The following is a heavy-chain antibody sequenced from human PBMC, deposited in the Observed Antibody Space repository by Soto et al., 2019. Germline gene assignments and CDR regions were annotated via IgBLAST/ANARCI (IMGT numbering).Heavy chain of an antibody. CDR1: GGTFSSYA. Sequence: ASVKVSCEACGGTFSSYAISWVRQAPGQGLEWMGGIIPIFGTANYAQKFQGRVTITADESTSTAYMELSSLRSEDTAVYYCARGVISPYCGGDCLSSAFDIWGQGTMVTVSS. CDR3: ARGVISPYCGGDCLSSAFDI. V-gene: IGHV1-69*13. D-gene: IGHD2-21*02. J-gene: IGHJ3*02. CDR2: IIPIFGTA.